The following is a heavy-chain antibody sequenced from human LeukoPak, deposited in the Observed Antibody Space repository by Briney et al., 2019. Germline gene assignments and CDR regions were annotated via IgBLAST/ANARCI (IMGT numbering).Heavy chain of an antibody. CDR2: INSDGTRT. CDR3: LTGER. Sequence: GGSLRLSCVASGFSIYDYWMHWVRQPLGKGPVAISRINSDGTRTIYADSVRGRFIISRDNAKNTVYLQMNGLRVEDTAVYYYLTGERWGQGTLVTVSS. D-gene: IGHD1-1*01. CDR1: GFSIYDYW. V-gene: IGHV3-74*01. J-gene: IGHJ4*02.